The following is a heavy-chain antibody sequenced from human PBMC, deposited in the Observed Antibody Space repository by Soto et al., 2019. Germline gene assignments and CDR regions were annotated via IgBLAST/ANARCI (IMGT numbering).Heavy chain of an antibody. CDR3: TRDRYTYDSSGYYYTYYYYGMDV. V-gene: IGHV3-49*04. D-gene: IGHD3-22*01. CDR1: GFTFGDYA. J-gene: IGHJ6*02. Sequence: PGGSLRLSCTASGFTFGDYAMSWVRQAPGKGLEWVGFIRSKAYGGTTEYAASVKGRFTISRDDSKSIAYLQMNSLKTEDTAVYYCTRDRYTYDSSGYYYTYYYYGMDVWGQGTTVTV. CDR2: IRSKAYGGTT.